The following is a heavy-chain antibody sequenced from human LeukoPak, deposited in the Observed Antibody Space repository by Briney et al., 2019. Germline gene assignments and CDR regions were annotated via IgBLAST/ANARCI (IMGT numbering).Heavy chain of an antibody. V-gene: IGHV3-7*01. CDR2: IKRDGSEK. CDR1: GFTFYSYW. D-gene: IGHD1-7*01. J-gene: IGHJ4*02. CDR3: ARCDWNYLAYNTKFRTQSYFDY. Sequence: GGSLRLSCAASGFTFYSYWMSWVRQAPGKGLEWVANIKRDGSEKFYVDSVKGRFTISRDNAKNSLYLQMNSLRAEDTAVYYCARCDWNYLAYNTKFRTQSYFDYWGQGTLVTVSS.